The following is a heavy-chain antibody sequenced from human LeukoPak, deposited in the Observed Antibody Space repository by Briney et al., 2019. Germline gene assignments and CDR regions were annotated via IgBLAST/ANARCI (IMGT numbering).Heavy chain of an antibody. V-gene: IGHV3-48*03. D-gene: IGHD1/OR15-1a*01. Sequence: GGSLRLSCAASGFTFSRYEMNWVRQAPREGLEWDSYISGIGTSIYYAESVKGRFTISRENAKNSLYLQMNSLRAEDTALYYCARDWDLNNVNGAFDTWGQGTMVTVSS. CDR2: ISGIGTSI. J-gene: IGHJ3*02. CDR1: GFTFSRYE. CDR3: ARDWDLNNVNGAFDT.